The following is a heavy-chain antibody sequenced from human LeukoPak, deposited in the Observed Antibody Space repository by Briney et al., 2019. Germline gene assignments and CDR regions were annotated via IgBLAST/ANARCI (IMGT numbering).Heavy chain of an antibody. Sequence: GSLRLSCAASGFTFSSYWMSWVRQAPGKGLEWIGSIYYSGSTYYNPSLKSRVTISVDTSKNQFSLKLSSVTAADTAVYYCARREYYDFWSGYYTGNSFDYWGQGTLVTVSS. CDR2: IYYSGST. J-gene: IGHJ4*02. CDR3: ARREYYDFWSGYYTGNSFDY. D-gene: IGHD3-3*01. V-gene: IGHV4-39*01. CDR1: GFTFSSYW.